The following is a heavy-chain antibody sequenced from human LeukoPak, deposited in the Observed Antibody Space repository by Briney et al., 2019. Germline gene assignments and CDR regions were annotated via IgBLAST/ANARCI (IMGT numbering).Heavy chain of an antibody. CDR2: ISSSGSTI. V-gene: IGHV3-11*04. D-gene: IGHD3-22*01. J-gene: IGHJ4*02. CDR1: GFTFSDYY. CDR3: AKAPRQWLLLWDY. Sequence: PGGSLRLSCAASGFTFSDYYMSWIRQAPGKGLEWVSYISSSGSTIYYADSVKGRFTISRDNAKNSLYLQMNSLRAEDTAVYYCAKAPRQWLLLWDYWGQGTLVTVSS.